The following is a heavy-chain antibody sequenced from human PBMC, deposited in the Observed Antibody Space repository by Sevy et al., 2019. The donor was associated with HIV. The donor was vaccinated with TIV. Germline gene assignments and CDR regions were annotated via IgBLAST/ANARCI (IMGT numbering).Heavy chain of an antibody. Sequence: SETLSLTCTVSGDSINTYSWSWVRQPPGKGLQWIGDVTHSGSTNYNPSLKSRVIISLDTSRNQFSLKVTSVNAADTAVYYCARLRWDVLDVPGPTPGCYFDSWGQGTLVTVSS. D-gene: IGHD2-2*01. J-gene: IGHJ4*02. CDR2: VTHSGST. V-gene: IGHV4-59*08. CDR3: ARLRWDVLDVPGPTPGCYFDS. CDR1: GDSINTYS.